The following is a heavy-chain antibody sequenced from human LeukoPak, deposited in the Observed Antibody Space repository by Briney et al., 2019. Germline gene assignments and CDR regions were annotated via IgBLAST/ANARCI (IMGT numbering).Heavy chain of an antibody. V-gene: IGHV4-38-2*02. CDR3: VRQGPIRFLEQIDY. CDR1: GYSISRHYY. D-gene: IGHD3-3*01. J-gene: IGHJ4*02. Sequence: KSSETLSLTCTVSGYSISRHYYWGWIRQSPGKGLEWIGNIHHTGSTSYNPSLESRVTLSVDLSKNEFSLRLSSVTAADTALYFCVRQGPIRFLEQIDYWGQGTLVTVSS. CDR2: IHHTGST.